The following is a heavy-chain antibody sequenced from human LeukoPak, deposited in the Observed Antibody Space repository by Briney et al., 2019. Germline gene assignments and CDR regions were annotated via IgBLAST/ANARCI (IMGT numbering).Heavy chain of an antibody. CDR3: ARPNRGYSYAHFDY. CDR2: ISSSSTTI. J-gene: IGHJ4*02. CDR1: GFTFSGYS. V-gene: IGHV3-48*01. D-gene: IGHD5-18*01. Sequence: PGGSLTLSCAASGFTFSGYSMDWVRQAPGKGLEWVSYISSSSTTIYYADSVKGRFTISRDNAKNSLYLQMNSLRADDTAVYYCARPNRGYSYAHFDYWGQGTLVTVSS.